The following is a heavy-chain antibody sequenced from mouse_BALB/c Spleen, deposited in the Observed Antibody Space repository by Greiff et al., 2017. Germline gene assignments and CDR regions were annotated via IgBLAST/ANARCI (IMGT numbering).Heavy chain of an antibody. Sequence: VQLQQSGAELMKPGASVKISFKATGYTFSSYWIEWVKQRPGHGLEWIGEILPGSGSTNYNEKFKGKATFTADTSSNTAYMQLSSLTSEDSAVYYCARWGAYWGQGTLVTVSA. CDR1: GYTFSSYW. V-gene: IGHV1-9*01. J-gene: IGHJ3*01. CDR2: ILPGSGST. CDR3: ARWGAY.